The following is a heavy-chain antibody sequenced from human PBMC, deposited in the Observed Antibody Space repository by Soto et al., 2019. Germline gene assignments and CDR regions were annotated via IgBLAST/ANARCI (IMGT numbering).Heavy chain of an antibody. Sequence: QLQLQESGPGLVKPSQTLSLACTVSGGSFSSGGYYWSWIRQLTGKGLEWIGYIYYSGSTYYNPSLKSRFTISLDTSKNQFSLKLSSVTAADTAVYYCARATSFSGHHGYWGQGTLVTVSS. D-gene: IGHD2-8*02. CDR3: ARATSFSGHHGY. J-gene: IGHJ4*02. CDR2: IYYSGST. CDR1: GGSFSSGGYY. V-gene: IGHV4-31*03.